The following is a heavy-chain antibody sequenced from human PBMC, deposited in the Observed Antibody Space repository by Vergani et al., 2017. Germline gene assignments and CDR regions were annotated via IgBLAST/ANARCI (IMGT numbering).Heavy chain of an antibody. Sequence: QVQLQESGPGLVKPSETLSLTCTVSGGSISSYYWSWIRQHPGKGLEWIGYIYYSGSTYYNPSLKSRVTISVDRSKNQFSLKLSSVTAADTAVYYCARDSGGVWPEVGYFDYWGQGTLVTVSS. CDR2: IYYSGST. CDR1: GGSISSYY. D-gene: IGHD2-21*02. V-gene: IGHV4-59*12. J-gene: IGHJ4*02. CDR3: ARDSGGVWPEVGYFDY.